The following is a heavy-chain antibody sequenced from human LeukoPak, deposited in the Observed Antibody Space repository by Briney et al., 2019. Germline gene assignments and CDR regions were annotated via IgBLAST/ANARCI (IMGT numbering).Heavy chain of an antibody. CDR2: ISYDGSNK. Sequence: GGSLRLSCAASGFTFSSYAMHWVRQAPGKGLEWVAVISYDGSNKYYADSVKGRFTISRDNSKNTLYLQMNSLRAEDTAVYYCARVRETYYYDSSGYYPDYFDYWGQGTLVTVSS. D-gene: IGHD3-22*01. J-gene: IGHJ4*02. CDR3: ARVRETYYYDSSGYYPDYFDY. CDR1: GFTFSSYA. V-gene: IGHV3-30*04.